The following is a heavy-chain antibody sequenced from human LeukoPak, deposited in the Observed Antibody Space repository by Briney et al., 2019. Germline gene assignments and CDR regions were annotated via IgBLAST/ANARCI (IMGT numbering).Heavy chain of an antibody. D-gene: IGHD3-9*01. CDR3: ARGLTIYDILTAYYTFPYFDY. CDR1: GGSMSSYY. V-gene: IGHV4-59*01. Sequence: SETLSLTCSVSGGSMSSYYWSWIRQPPGKGLEWIGYIYYSGSTNYNPSLKSRVTISADTSKNQFSLNLSSVTAADTAVYYCARGLTIYDILTAYYTFPYFDYWGQGTLVTVSS. CDR2: IYYSGST. J-gene: IGHJ4*02.